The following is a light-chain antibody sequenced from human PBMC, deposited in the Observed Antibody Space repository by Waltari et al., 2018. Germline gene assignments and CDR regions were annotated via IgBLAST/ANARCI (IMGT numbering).Light chain of an antibody. CDR3: CSYAGRLTFV. CDR1: SSDVGGYNY. V-gene: IGLV2-11*01. CDR2: DVN. J-gene: IGLJ1*01. Sequence: QSALTQPRSVSGSPGQSVTISCTGTSSDVGGYNYVSWYQQHPGKAPKLVIYDVNKWAAGVPDGFCGSKSGNTAALASSGLRTDDEADYYCCSYAGRLTFVFGTGTSVTVL.